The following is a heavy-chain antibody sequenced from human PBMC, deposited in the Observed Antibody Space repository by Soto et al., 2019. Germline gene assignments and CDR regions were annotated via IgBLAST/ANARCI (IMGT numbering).Heavy chain of an antibody. CDR1: GDAVNSTKYY. Sequence: SETLSLTCTVSGDAVNSTKYYWSWIRQPPGKGLEWIGYIYYSESTNYNPSLKSRVTLSVDTSKNQFSLQLTSVTAADTAVYFCARDFAYFDSWGQGTLVTVSS. V-gene: IGHV4-61*01. CDR3: ARDFAYFDS. D-gene: IGHD3-3*01. J-gene: IGHJ4*02. CDR2: IYYSEST.